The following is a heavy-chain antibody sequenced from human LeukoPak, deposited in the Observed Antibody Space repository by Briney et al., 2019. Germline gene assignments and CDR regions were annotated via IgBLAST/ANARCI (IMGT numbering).Heavy chain of an antibody. D-gene: IGHD6-13*01. CDR3: ARVPAAAVRNGWFDP. CDR2: INPSGGST. CDR1: GYTFTSYY. J-gene: IGHJ5*02. Sequence: GASVKVSCKASGYTFTSYYMHWVRQAPGQGLEWMGIINPSGGSTSYAQKFQGRVTMTRDMSTSTVYMELSSLRSEDTAVYYCARVPAAAVRNGWFDPWGQGTLVTVSS. V-gene: IGHV1-46*01.